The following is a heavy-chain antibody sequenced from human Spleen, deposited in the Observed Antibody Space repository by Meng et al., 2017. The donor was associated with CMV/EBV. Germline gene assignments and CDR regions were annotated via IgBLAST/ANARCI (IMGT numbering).Heavy chain of an antibody. V-gene: IGHV1-46*01. J-gene: IGHJ5*02. CDR1: TCYY. CDR2: IDPSSGGT. D-gene: IGHD2-15*01. CDR3: ARKYCIGGSCYSSGGNWFDP. Sequence: TCYYVHWVRQAPGQGLEWMGVIDPSSGGTGYAQKFKGRVTMTRDTSTTTVYMELSSLRSEDTAVYFCARKYCIGGSCYSSGGNWFDPWGQGSLVTVSS.